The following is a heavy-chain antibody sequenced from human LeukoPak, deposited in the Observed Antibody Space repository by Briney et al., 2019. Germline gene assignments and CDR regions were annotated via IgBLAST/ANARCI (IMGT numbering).Heavy chain of an antibody. CDR1: GFTFSSYA. V-gene: IGHV3-23*01. CDR2: ISGSGGST. J-gene: IGHJ4*02. Sequence: GGSLRLSCAASGFTFSSYAMSWVRQAPGKGLEWVLAISGSGGSTYYADSVKGRFTISRDNSKNTLYLQMNSLRAEDTAVYYCAKDHYSSGWYLTPFDYWGQGTLVTVSS. CDR3: AKDHYSSGWYLTPFDY. D-gene: IGHD6-19*01.